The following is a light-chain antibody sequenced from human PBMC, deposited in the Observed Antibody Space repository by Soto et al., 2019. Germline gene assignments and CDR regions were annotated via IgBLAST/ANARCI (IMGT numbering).Light chain of an antibody. J-gene: IGKJ1*01. CDR1: QCVNRY. CDR2: DAS. Sequence: IVMTQAAVNLSESPGEGEKFSCCASQCVNRYLVGYQQKPGQAPRLLMYDASKRATGIPARFSGCGSGTYFTITISSLEPVDFAVYYRKQRDIGPWTFGQGTKV. V-gene: IGKV3-11*01. CDR3: KQRDIGPWT.